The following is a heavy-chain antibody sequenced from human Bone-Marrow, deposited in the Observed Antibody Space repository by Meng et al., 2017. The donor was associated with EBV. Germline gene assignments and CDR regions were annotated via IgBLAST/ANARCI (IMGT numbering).Heavy chain of an antibody. D-gene: IGHD3-10*01. J-gene: IGHJ4*02. CDR3: ARDRFDSGSYYIDY. CDR1: GYTFTNHA. CDR2: INVGNDIT. Sequence: VQLWQSGAEVKKPGASVKVSCKASGYTFTNHAMHWVRQAPGQRFEWMGWINVGNDITKYSQKFQGRVTITRDTSANTAYMDLSSLKSEDTAVYFCARDRFDSGSYYIDYWGQGTLVTVSS. V-gene: IGHV1-3*01.